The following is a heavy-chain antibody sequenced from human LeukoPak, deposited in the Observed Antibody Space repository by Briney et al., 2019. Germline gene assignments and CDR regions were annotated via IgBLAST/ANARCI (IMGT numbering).Heavy chain of an antibody. J-gene: IGHJ2*01. CDR1: GFTFSTYS. CDR3: ARAAYSSTWYSRYFDL. CDR2: ISSSSSYI. D-gene: IGHD6-13*01. Sequence: GGSLRLSCAASGFTFSTYSMNWVRQAPGKGLEWVSSISSSSSYISYVDSVKGRFTISRDNAKNSLYLQMNSLRAEDTAVYYCARAAYSSTWYSRYFDLWGRGTLVTVSS. V-gene: IGHV3-21*01.